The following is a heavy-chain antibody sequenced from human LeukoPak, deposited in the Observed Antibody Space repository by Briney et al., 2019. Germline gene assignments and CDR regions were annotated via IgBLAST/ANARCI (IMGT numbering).Heavy chain of an antibody. J-gene: IGHJ4*02. Sequence: GESLQISCKGSGYRFTSYWIGWVRQMPGKGLEWMGIIYPGDSDTRYSPSFQGQVTISADKSISTAYLQWSSLKASDTAMYYCARPSQSIVGATMAFDYWGQGTLVTVSS. CDR2: IYPGDSDT. CDR1: GYRFTSYW. D-gene: IGHD1-26*01. CDR3: ARPSQSIVGATMAFDY. V-gene: IGHV5-51*01.